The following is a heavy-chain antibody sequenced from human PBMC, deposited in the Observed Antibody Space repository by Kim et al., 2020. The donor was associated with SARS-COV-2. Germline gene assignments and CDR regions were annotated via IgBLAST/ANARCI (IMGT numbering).Heavy chain of an antibody. Sequence: SVKVSCKASGGTFSSYAISWVRQAPGQGLEWMGGIIPIFGTANYAQKFQGSVTITADESTSTAYMELSSLRSEDTAVYYCARDKLRSWEVYYYYGMDVWGQGTTVTVSS. V-gene: IGHV1-69*13. J-gene: IGHJ6*02. CDR3: ARDKLRSWEVYYYYGMDV. CDR1: GGTFSSYA. D-gene: IGHD6-13*01. CDR2: IIPIFGTA.